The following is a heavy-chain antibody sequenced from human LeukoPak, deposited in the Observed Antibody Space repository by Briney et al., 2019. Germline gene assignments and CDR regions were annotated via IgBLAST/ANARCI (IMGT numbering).Heavy chain of an antibody. CDR1: GGSISSYY. D-gene: IGHD6-13*01. Sequence: SETLSLTCTVSGGSISSYYWSWIRQPPGKGLEWIGYIYYSGSTNYNPSLKSRVTISVDTSKNQFSLKLSSVTAADTALYYCARDGYSSSWXKRXXXDIWGQGXMVTVSS. CDR2: IYYSGST. V-gene: IGHV4-59*01. J-gene: IGHJ3*02. CDR3: ARDGYSSSWXKRXXXDI.